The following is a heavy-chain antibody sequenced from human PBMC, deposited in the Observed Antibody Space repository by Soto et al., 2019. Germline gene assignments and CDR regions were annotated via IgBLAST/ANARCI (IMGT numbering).Heavy chain of an antibody. J-gene: IGHJ4*02. D-gene: IGHD1-26*01. CDR3: ARLVRLDY. V-gene: IGHV4-59*01. CDR1: RGSMSNYY. Sequence: SETLSLTCTVSRGSMSNYYWSWVRRPPGKALEWIGYIFYTGSINYNPSLKSRVTISLDTYNNQFSLNLNSVTAADTAVYYCARLVRLDYWGQGTLVTVSS. CDR2: IFYTGSI.